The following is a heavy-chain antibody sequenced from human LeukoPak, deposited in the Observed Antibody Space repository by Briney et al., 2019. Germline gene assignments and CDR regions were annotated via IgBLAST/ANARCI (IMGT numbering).Heavy chain of an antibody. CDR3: ARFLIIVAPNDY. J-gene: IGHJ4*02. CDR2: INVSGGGT. D-gene: IGHD3-22*01. CDR1: GYTFTDYY. Sequence: RASVKVSCKASGYTFTDYYIHWVRQAPGQGLEWMGIINVSGGGTTYAQKFQDRVTMTTDTSTSTAYMELRSLRSDDTAVYYCARFLIIVAPNDYWGQGTLVTVSS. V-gene: IGHV1-46*01.